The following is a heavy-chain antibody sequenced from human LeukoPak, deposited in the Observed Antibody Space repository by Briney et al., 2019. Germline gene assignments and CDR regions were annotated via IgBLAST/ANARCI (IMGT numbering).Heavy chain of an antibody. V-gene: IGHV7-4-1*02. CDR1: GYTFTSYA. J-gene: IGHJ4*02. Sequence: PRASVKVSCKASGYTFTSYAMNWVRQAPGQGLEWMGWINTNTGNPTYAQGFTGRLVFSLDASVRTAYLQISSPKAEDTAVYYCARQGPGYCGSTSCYGVDYWGQGTLVTVSS. CDR2: INTNTGNP. D-gene: IGHD2-2*01. CDR3: ARQGPGYCGSTSCYGVDY.